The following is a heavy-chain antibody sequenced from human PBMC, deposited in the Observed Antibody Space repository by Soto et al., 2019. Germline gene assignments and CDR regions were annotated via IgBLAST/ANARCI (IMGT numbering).Heavy chain of an antibody. Sequence: QVQLQQWGAGLLQPSETLSLTCAVYGGSFSDYYWSWIRQPPGKGLEWIGEINHRGRTDYNPSLKGRVTISVDTSKNQFSLKVRSVTAADTAVYYCARGVFGVVIIPYYYYAMDVWGQGTTVTVSS. J-gene: IGHJ6*02. V-gene: IGHV4-34*01. D-gene: IGHD3-3*01. CDR1: GGSFSDYY. CDR3: ARGVFGVVIIPYYYYAMDV. CDR2: INHRGRT.